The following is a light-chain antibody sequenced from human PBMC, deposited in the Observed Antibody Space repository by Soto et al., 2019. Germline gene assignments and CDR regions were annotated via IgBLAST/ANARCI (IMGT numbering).Light chain of an antibody. CDR1: QSISSW. CDR3: KQYNSYHHT. Sequence: DIHMTQSPSTLSASVGDRVTITCRASQSISSWLAWYQQKPGKAPKLLIFDASSLESGVPSRFRGSGSGKELTLTISSLQPDDFATYYFKQYNSYHHTFGGWTQVDIX. J-gene: IGKJ4*01. CDR2: DAS. V-gene: IGKV1-5*01.